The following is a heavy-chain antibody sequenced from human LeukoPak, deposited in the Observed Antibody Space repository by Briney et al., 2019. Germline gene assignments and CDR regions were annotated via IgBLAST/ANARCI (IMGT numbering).Heavy chain of an antibody. CDR1: GGSISSYY. CDR3: AREVGPAAIFAAPQYYYMDV. CDR2: IYYSGST. D-gene: IGHD2-2*01. Sequence: NSSETLSLTCTVSGGSISSYYWSWIRQPPGKGLEWIGYIYYSGSTNYDPSLKSRVTISVDTSKNQFSLKLSSVTAADTAVYYCAREVGPAAIFAAPQYYYMDVWGKGTTVTVSS. J-gene: IGHJ6*03. V-gene: IGHV4-59*01.